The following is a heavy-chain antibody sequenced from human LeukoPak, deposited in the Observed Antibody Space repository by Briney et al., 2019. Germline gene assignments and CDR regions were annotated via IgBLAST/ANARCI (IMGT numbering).Heavy chain of an antibody. CDR3: ARLDCSSTSCSNNWFDP. CDR1: GGSISSGGYY. Sequence: PSETLSLTCTVSGGSISSGGYYWSWIRQHPGKGLEWIGYIYYSGSTYYNPSLKSRVTISVDTSKNQFSLKLSSVTAADTAVYYCARLDCSSTSCSNNWFDPWGQGTLVTVSS. CDR2: IYYSGST. D-gene: IGHD2-2*01. V-gene: IGHV4-61*08. J-gene: IGHJ5*02.